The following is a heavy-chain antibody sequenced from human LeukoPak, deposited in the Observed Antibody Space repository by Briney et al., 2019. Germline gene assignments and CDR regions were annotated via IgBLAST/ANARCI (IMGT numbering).Heavy chain of an antibody. J-gene: IGHJ4*02. CDR2: ISGYNGHT. D-gene: IGHD6-19*01. V-gene: IGHV1-18*01. CDR3: ARHRGFVVAGTSSRGYYFDY. Sequence: ASAKVSCKASGYTFTSYGISWVRQAPGQGLEWMGWISGYNGHTNYAQKLQGRVTMTTDKSTSTAYMELRSLRSDDTAVYYCARHRGFVVAGTSSRGYYFDYWGQGTLVTVSS. CDR1: GYTFTSYG.